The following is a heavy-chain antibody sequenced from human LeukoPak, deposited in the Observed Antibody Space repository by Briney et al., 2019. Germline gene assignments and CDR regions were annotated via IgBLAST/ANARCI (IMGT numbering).Heavy chain of an antibody. CDR3: ARGNFYSGSGSSPLDY. V-gene: IGHV3-74*01. D-gene: IGHD3-10*01. Sequence: GGSLRLSCAASGFTFDDYGMSWVRQAPGKGLVWVSRINRDGSSTNYVDSVKGRFTISRDNAKNTLFLQMDSLRAEDTAVYYCARGNFYSGSGSSPLDYWGQGTLVTVSS. CDR1: GFTFDDYG. J-gene: IGHJ4*02. CDR2: INRDGSST.